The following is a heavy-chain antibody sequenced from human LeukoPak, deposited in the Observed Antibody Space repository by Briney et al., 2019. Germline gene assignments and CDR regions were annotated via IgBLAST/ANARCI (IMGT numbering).Heavy chain of an antibody. CDR1: GGSISSSNYY. J-gene: IGHJ4*02. CDR3: ARHDADNSSGFSFDY. CDR2: IYYSGST. Sequence: PSETLSLTCTVSGGSISSSNYYWGWIRQPPGKGLEWIGSIYYSGSTYCNPSLKSRVTISVDTSKNQFSLKLSSVTAADTAVYYCARHDADNSSGFSFDYWGQGTLVTVSS. D-gene: IGHD6-19*01. V-gene: IGHV4-39*01.